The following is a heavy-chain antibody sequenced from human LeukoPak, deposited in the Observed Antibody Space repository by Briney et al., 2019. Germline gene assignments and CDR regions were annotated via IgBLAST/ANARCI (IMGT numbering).Heavy chain of an antibody. Sequence: GGSLRLSCAASGFAFSNYAMSWVRQAPGKGLEWVSAIPGGGGITYYADSVKGRFTISRDNSKNTLYLQMNSLRAEDTAVYYRVPSEYSSVMVSGMDVWGQGTTVTVSS. CDR2: IPGGGGIT. CDR3: VPSEYSSVMVSGMDV. D-gene: IGHD3-22*01. J-gene: IGHJ6*02. V-gene: IGHV3-23*01. CDR1: GFAFSNYA.